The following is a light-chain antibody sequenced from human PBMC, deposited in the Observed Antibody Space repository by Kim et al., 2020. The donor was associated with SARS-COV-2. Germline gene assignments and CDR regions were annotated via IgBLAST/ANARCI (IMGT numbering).Light chain of an antibody. J-gene: IGLJ2*01. V-gene: IGLV2-14*03. CDR3: TSYTGADTVV. CDR2: DVS. CDR1: SSLVGDYNY. Sequence: GQSITISVTGTSSLVGDYNYVSWYQQHPDKAPKLIIYDVSDRPSGVSTHFSGSKSGNTASLTISGLQAADDADYYCTSYTGADTVVFGGGTQLTVL.